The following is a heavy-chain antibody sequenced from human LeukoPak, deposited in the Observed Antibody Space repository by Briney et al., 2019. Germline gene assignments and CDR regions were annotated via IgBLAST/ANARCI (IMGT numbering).Heavy chain of an antibody. CDR2: IYTSGST. CDR3: AREPYITMVRGVITHPYYYYGMGV. CDR1: GGSISSYY. Sequence: NTSETLSLTCTVSGGSISSYYWSWIRQPAGKGLEWIGRIYTSGSTNYNPSLKSRVTMSVDTSKNQFSLKLSSVTAADTAVYYCAREPYITMVRGVITHPYYYYGMGVWGQGTTVTVSS. V-gene: IGHV4-4*07. D-gene: IGHD3-10*01. J-gene: IGHJ6*02.